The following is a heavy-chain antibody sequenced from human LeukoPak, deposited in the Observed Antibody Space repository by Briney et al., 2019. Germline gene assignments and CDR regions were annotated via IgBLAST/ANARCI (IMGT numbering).Heavy chain of an antibody. J-gene: IGHJ4*02. Sequence: PGGSLRLSCAASGFTFRSCDMNWVRQAPGKGLEWVSSISNTGNYLYYADSVQGRFTISRDNAKNSVYLHMSSLRAEDTAVYYCASSSYAASYFFVYWGQGTLVTVSS. D-gene: IGHD2-8*01. V-gene: IGHV3-21*01. CDR1: GFTFRSCD. CDR3: ASSSYAASYFFVY. CDR2: ISNTGNYL.